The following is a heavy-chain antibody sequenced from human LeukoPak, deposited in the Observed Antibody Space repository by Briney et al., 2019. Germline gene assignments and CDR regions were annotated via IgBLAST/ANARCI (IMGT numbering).Heavy chain of an antibody. V-gene: IGHV3-9*01. D-gene: IGHD3-16*01. J-gene: IGHJ3*02. Sequence: GGSLRLSCAASGFTFDDYAMHWVRQAPGKGLEWVSGISWNSGSIGYADSVKGRFTISRDNAKNSLYLQMNSLRAEDTALYYCAKDIWGAMGKDYAFDIWGQGTMVTVSS. CDR3: AKDIWGAMGKDYAFDI. CDR1: GFTFDDYA. CDR2: ISWNSGSI.